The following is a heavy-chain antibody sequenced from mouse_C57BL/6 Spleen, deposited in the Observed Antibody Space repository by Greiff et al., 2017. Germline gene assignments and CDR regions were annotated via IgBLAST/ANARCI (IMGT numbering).Heavy chain of an antibody. CDR3: TRDGTTGVFFDY. CDR2: ISSGGDYI. J-gene: IGHJ2*01. CDR1: GFTFSSYA. D-gene: IGHD4-1*01. Sequence: EVKLMESGEGLVKPGGSLKLSCAASGFTFSSYAMSWVRQTPEKRLEWVAYISSGGDYIYYADTVKGRFTISRDNARNTLYLQMSSLKSEDTAMYYCTRDGTTGVFFDYWGQGTTLTVSS. V-gene: IGHV5-9-1*02.